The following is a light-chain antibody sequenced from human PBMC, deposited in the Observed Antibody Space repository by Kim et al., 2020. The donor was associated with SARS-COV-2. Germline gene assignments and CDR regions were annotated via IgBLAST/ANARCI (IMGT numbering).Light chain of an antibody. V-gene: IGLV7-43*01. J-gene: IGLJ3*02. CDR2: CAN. CDR1: PGAVTRGHY. Sequence: PGRTVTLPRASNPGAVTRGHYPNWFQQKRGQPPRPLMYCANKRFSWNPARFSGFLLGGTAALTLSGVQPEDEADYYCLLYYGDAWVFGGGTQLTVL. CDR3: LLYYGDAWV.